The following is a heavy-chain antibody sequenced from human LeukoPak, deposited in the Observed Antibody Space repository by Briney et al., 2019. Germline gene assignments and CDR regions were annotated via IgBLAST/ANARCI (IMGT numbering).Heavy chain of an antibody. Sequence: GGSLRLSCAASGFTFNNYAMAWVRQAPGKGLEWISGISGSGGSTFYSVKGRFTISRDNSKNTLFLQMNRLRAEDTAIYYCAKAGEYCPDGSCYSENYYFDYWGQGTLVTVSS. CDR1: GFTFNNYA. D-gene: IGHD2-15*01. J-gene: IGHJ4*02. CDR2: ISGSGGST. CDR3: AKAGEYCPDGSCYSENYYFDY. V-gene: IGHV3-23*01.